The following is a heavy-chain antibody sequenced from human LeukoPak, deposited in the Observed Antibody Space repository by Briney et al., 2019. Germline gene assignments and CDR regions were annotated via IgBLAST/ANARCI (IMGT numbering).Heavy chain of an antibody. CDR1: GGSFSGYY. Sequence: SETLSLTCAVYGGSFSGYYWSWIRQPPGKGLEWIGKINHSGSTNYNPSLKSRVTISVDTSKNQFSLKLSSVTAADTAVYYCARGELWFGELSSRIFDPWGQGTLVTVSS. CDR2: INHSGST. CDR3: ARGELWFGELSSRIFDP. D-gene: IGHD3-10*01. V-gene: IGHV4-34*01. J-gene: IGHJ5*02.